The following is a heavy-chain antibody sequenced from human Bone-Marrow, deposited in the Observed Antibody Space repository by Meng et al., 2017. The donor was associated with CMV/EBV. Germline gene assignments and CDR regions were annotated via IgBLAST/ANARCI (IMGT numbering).Heavy chain of an antibody. CDR1: GFTFSSYA. J-gene: IGHJ4*02. CDR3: ARMQPYSNVVDY. D-gene: IGHD4-11*01. CDR2: ISGSGGST. Sequence: GESLKISCAASGFTFSSYAMSWVRQAPGKGLEWVSAISGSGGSTYYADSVKGRFTISRDNSKNTLYLQMNSLRAEDTAVYYCARMQPYSNVVDYWGPGTLVTVSS. V-gene: IGHV3-23*01.